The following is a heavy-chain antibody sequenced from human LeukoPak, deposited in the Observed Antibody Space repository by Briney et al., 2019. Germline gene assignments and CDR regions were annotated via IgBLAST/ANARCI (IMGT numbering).Heavy chain of an antibody. J-gene: IGHJ6*03. V-gene: IGHV4-59*01. CDR2: IYYSGST. CDR1: GGSISSYY. D-gene: IGHD3-10*01. CDR3: ARGQYYYGSGSYDYYYYYMDV. Sequence: SETLSLTCTVSGGSISSYYWSWIRQPPGKGLEWIGYIYYSGSTNYNPSLKSRVTISVDTSKNQFSLKLSSVTAADMAVYYCARGQYYYGSGSYDYYYYYMDVWGKGTTVTVSS.